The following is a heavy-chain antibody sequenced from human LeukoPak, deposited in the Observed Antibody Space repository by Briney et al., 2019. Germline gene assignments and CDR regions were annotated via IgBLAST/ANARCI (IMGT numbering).Heavy chain of an antibody. V-gene: IGHV1-18*01. J-gene: IGHJ5*02. D-gene: IGHD6-19*01. Sequence: ASVKVSCKASGYTFTSYGISWVRQAPGQGLEWMGWISAYNGNTNYAQKLQGRVTMTTDTSTSTAYMELRSLRSDDTAVYYCARDLTVAGKARSWFDPWGQGTLVTVSS. CDR2: ISAYNGNT. CDR3: ARDLTVAGKARSWFDP. CDR1: GYTFTSYG.